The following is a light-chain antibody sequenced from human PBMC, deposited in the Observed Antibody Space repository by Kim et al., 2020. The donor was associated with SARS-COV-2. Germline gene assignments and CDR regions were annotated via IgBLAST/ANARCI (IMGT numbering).Light chain of an antibody. V-gene: IGKV3-15*01. CDR1: QSVSST. Sequence: SVSPRETPTLSGRARQSVSSTLAWYQQKPGQAPSLLIYGASTRATGTPARFSGSGSGTEFTLTISSLQSEDFAVYYCQQYNNWPYTFGQGTKLEI. CDR3: QQYNNWPYT. J-gene: IGKJ2*01. CDR2: GAS.